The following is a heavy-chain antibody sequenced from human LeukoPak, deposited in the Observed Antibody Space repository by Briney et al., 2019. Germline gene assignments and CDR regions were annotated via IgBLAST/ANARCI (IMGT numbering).Heavy chain of an antibody. Sequence: GRSLRLSCAASGFTFSSYAMNWVREAPGKGLEWVAVISYDGSNKYYADSVKGRFTISRDNSKNTLYLQMNSLRAEDTAVYYCARDFGSGWYVTATNYFDYWGQGTLVTVSS. V-gene: IGHV3-30-3*01. CDR3: ARDFGSGWYVTATNYFDY. CDR1: GFTFSSYA. CDR2: ISYDGSNK. J-gene: IGHJ4*02. D-gene: IGHD6-19*01.